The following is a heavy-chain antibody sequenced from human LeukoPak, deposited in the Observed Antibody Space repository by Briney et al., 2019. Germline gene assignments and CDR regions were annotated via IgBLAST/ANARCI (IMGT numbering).Heavy chain of an antibody. CDR1: GFTFDDYA. CDR2: ISGDGGST. V-gene: IGHV3-43*02. D-gene: IGHD6-13*01. J-gene: IGHJ4*02. Sequence: QPGGSLRLSCAASGFTFDDYAMHWVRQAPGKGLEWVSLISGDGGSTYCADSVKGRFTTSRDNSKNSLYLQMNSLRTEDTALYYCAKGDSSSWYEPIDYWGQGTLVTVSS. CDR3: AKGDSSSWYEPIDY.